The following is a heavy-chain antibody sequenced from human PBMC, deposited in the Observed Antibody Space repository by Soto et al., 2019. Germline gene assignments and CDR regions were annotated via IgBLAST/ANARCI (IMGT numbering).Heavy chain of an antibody. CDR1: GYTFTGYY. Sequence: GASVKVSCKASGYTFTGYYMHWVRQAPGQGLEWMGWINPNSGGTNYAQKFQGWVTMTRDTSISTAYMELSRLRSDDTAVYYCARGGDIVVVVAGTGVQIDYWGQGTLVTVSS. CDR3: ARGGDIVVVVAGTGVQIDY. CDR2: INPNSGGT. V-gene: IGHV1-2*04. D-gene: IGHD2-15*01. J-gene: IGHJ4*02.